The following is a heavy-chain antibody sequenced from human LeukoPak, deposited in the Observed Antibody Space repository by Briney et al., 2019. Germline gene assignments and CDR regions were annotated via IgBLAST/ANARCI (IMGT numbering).Heavy chain of an antibody. Sequence: PGGSLRLSCAASGFTFSSYGMHWVRQAPGKGLEWVAVIWYDGSNKYYADSVKGRFTISRDNSKNTLYLQMNSLRAEDTAVYYCARDPSSRLEGSYAVYWGQGTLVTVSS. CDR3: ARDPSSRLEGSYAVY. CDR1: GFTFSSYG. V-gene: IGHV3-33*01. J-gene: IGHJ4*02. CDR2: IWYDGSNK. D-gene: IGHD1-26*01.